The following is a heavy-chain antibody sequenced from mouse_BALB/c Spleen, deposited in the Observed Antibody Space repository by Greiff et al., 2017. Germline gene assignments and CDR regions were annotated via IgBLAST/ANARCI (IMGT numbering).Heavy chain of an antibody. CDR3: ARREFGYGNYGGYFDV. J-gene: IGHJ1*01. D-gene: IGHD2-10*02. CDR1: GFTFSSYA. Sequence: DVQLVESGGGLVKPGGSLKLSCAASGFTFSSYAMSWVRQTPEKRLEWVATISSGGSYTYYPDSVKGRFTISRDNAKNTLYLQMSSLRSEDTAMYYCARREFGYGNYGGYFDVWGAGTTVTVSS. V-gene: IGHV5-9-3*01. CDR2: ISSGGSYT.